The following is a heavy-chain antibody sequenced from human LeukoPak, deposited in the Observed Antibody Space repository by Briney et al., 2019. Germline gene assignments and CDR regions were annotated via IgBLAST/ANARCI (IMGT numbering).Heavy chain of an antibody. V-gene: IGHV3-21*01. J-gene: IGHJ3*02. CDR3: ARGAMTYDAFDI. CDR1: GFTFSSYS. CDR2: ISSSSSYI. Sequence: PGGSLRLSCAASGFTFSSYSMNWLRQAPGKGPEWVSSISSSSSYIYYADSVKGRFTISRDNAKNSLYLQMNSLRAEDTAVYYCARGAMTYDAFDIWGQGTMVTVSS.